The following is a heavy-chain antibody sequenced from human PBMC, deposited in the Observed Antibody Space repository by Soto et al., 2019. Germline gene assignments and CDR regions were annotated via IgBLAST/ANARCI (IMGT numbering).Heavy chain of an antibody. V-gene: IGHV3-33*01. CDR2: IWFDGSNE. CDR3: ARSGDYDYYYAMDV. Sequence: QVQLVESGGGVVQPGTSLRLSCVASGFTFSSYGMNWVREAPGKGPEWVAVIWFDGSNEYYGDSLKGRFTISRDNSKNTLYLQMNSLRAEDTAVYYCARSGDYDYYYAMDVWGQVTTVTVSS. J-gene: IGHJ6*02. D-gene: IGHD4-17*01. CDR1: GFTFSSYG.